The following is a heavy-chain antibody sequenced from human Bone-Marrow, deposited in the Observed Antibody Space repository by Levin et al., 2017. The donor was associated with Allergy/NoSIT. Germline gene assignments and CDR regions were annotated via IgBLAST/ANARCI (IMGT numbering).Heavy chain of an antibody. CDR1: GFTFSSYW. J-gene: IGHJ2*01. CDR2: IKQDEREK. Sequence: GGSLRLSCAASGFTFSSYWMTWVRQAPGKGLEWVAKIKQDEREKYYVDSVKGRFTISRDNAKKSMYLQMDSLRAEDTAVYYCARGGAAAPFFDVWGRGTLVTVSS. CDR3: ARGGAAAPFFDV. V-gene: IGHV3-7*01. D-gene: IGHD6-13*01.